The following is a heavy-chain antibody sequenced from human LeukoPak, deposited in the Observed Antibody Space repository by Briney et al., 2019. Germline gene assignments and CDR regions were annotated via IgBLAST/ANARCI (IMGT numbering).Heavy chain of an antibody. Sequence: PGGSLRLSCAASGFTVSSNYMSWVRQAPGKGLEWVSVIYSGGNTYYADSVKGRFTVSRDNSKNTLYLQMNSLRAEDTAVYYCAGGGSPHYFDYWGQGTLVTASS. V-gene: IGHV3-53*01. CDR1: GFTVSSNY. D-gene: IGHD3-16*01. CDR2: IYSGGNT. J-gene: IGHJ4*02. CDR3: AGGGSPHYFDY.